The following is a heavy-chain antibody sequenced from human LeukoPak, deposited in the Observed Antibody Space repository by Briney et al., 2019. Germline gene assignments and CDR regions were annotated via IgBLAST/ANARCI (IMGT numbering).Heavy chain of an antibody. D-gene: IGHD1-26*01. V-gene: IGHV4-4*07. Sequence: SETLSLTCTVSGDSITSYYWSWVRQSAEKGLEWIGRIYTTGTTNYNPSLKGRVTVSVDTSKNQFFLKLRSVTAADTAVYYCARDVGASNFDSWGQGVQVTVSS. CDR3: ARDVGASNFDS. CDR1: GDSITSYY. J-gene: IGHJ4*02. CDR2: IYTTGTT.